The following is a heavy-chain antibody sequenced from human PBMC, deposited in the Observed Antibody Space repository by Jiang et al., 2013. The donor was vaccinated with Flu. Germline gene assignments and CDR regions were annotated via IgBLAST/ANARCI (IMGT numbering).Heavy chain of an antibody. Sequence: PGLVKPSETLSLTCTVSGGSISSYYWSWIRQPPGKGLEWIGYIYYSGSTNYNPSLKSRVTISVDTSKNQFSLKLSSVTAADTAVYYCARGVRHYYGSGYYSYYFDYWGQGTLVTVSS. CDR1: GGSISSYY. CDR3: ARGVRHYYGSGYYSYYFDY. D-gene: IGHD3-10*01. CDR2: IYYSGST. V-gene: IGHV4-59*01. J-gene: IGHJ4*02.